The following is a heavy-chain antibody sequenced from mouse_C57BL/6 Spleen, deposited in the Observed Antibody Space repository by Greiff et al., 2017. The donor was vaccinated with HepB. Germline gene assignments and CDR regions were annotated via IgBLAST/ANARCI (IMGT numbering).Heavy chain of an antibody. J-gene: IGHJ4*01. CDR3: ARDKGLLYRDYYAMDY. V-gene: IGHV1-82*01. CDR1: GYAFSSSW. Sequence: QVQLQQSGPELVKPGASVKISCKASGYAFSSSWMNWVKQRPGKGLEWIGRIYPGDGDTNYNGKFKGKATLTADKSSSTAYMQLSSLTSEDSAVYFCARDKGLLYRDYYAMDYRGQGTSVTVSS. D-gene: IGHD2-12*01. CDR2: IYPGDGDT.